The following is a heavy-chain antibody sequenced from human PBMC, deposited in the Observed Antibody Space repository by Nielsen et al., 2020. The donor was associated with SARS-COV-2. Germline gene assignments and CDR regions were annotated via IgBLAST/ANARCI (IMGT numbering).Heavy chain of an antibody. J-gene: IGHJ4*02. CDR2: IYYSGST. CDR1: GGSISSSSYY. D-gene: IGHD2-2*01. CDR3: ARGYCSSTSCFFDY. V-gene: IGHV4-39*01. Sequence: GSLRLSCTVSGGSISSSSYYWGWIRQPPGKGLEWIGSIYYSGSTYYNPSLKSRVTISVDTSKNQFSLKLSSVTAADTAVYYCARGYCSSTSCFFDYWGQGTLVTVSS.